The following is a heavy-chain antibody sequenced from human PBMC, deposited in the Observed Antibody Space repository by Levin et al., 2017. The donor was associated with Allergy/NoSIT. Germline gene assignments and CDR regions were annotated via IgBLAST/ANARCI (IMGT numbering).Heavy chain of an antibody. Sequence: PGGSLRLSCAASGFPVGNNYMSWVRQTPGRGLEWVSVIYPGGDTYYAASVKGRFALSRENSKSTLFLHMTSLRPEDTAVYYCARVKITFYYDTTRTYRSYYYFDLWGRGTLVTVSS. J-gene: IGHJ2*01. CDR3: ARVKITFYYDTTRTYRSYYYFDL. CDR1: GFPVGNNY. CDR2: IYPGGDT. V-gene: IGHV3-53*01. D-gene: IGHD3-16*01.